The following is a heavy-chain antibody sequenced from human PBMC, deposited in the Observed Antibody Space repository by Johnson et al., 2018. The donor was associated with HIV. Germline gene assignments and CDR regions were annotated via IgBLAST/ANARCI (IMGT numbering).Heavy chain of an antibody. CDR1: GFTFSSYD. V-gene: IGHV3-13*01. CDR2: IGTAGDT. Sequence: VQLVESGGGVVQPGGSLRLSCAASGFTFSSYDMHWVRQATGKGLEWVSAIGTAGDTYYPGSVKGRFTISRENAKNSLYLQMNSLRAEDTAVYYCARDRRLADAFDIWGQGTMVTVSS. CDR3: ARDRRLADAFDI. D-gene: IGHD5-12*01. J-gene: IGHJ3*02.